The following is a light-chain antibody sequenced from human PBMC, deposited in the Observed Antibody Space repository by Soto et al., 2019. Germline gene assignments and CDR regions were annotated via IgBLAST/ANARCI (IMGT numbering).Light chain of an antibody. V-gene: IGKV3-15*01. Sequence: EIVMTQSPATLSVSPGERVTLSFSASQGLSSNLAWYQQKPGQAPRLLIYGASTRATGIPARFSGSGSGTEFTLTISSLQSEDFAVYYCQQYNNWPRITFGQGTRLEIK. CDR3: QQYNNWPRIT. CDR2: GAS. J-gene: IGKJ5*01. CDR1: QGLSSN.